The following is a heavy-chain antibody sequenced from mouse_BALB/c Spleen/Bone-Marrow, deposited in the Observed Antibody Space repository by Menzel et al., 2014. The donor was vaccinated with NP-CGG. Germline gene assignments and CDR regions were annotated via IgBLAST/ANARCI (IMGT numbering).Heavy chain of an antibody. J-gene: IGHJ1*01. CDR2: ISYSGST. CDR3: ARWRDYYGSSYYWYFDV. CDR1: GYSITSDYA. Sequence: DVHLVESGPGLVKPSQSLSLTCTVTGYSITSDYAWNWIRQFPGNKLGWMGYISYSGSTSYNPSLKSRISITRDTSKNQFFLQLNSVTTEDTATYYCARWRDYYGSSYYWYFDVWGAGTTVTVSS. D-gene: IGHD1-1*01. V-gene: IGHV3-2*02.